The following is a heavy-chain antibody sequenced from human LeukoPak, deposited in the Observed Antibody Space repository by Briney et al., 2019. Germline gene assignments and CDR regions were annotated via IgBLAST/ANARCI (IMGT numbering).Heavy chain of an antibody. CDR2: ISYSGST. V-gene: IGHV4-39*01. J-gene: IGHJ4*02. CDR1: GGSISSSSYH. CDR3: ARLGGVYGGYYFDY. D-gene: IGHD2-8*02. Sequence: SETLSLTCTVSGGSISSSSYHWGWIRQPPGKGPEWIGSISYSGSTYYNLSLKSRVTISVDTSKNQFSLKLNSLTAADTAVYFCARLGGVYGGYYFDYWGQGTLVTVSS.